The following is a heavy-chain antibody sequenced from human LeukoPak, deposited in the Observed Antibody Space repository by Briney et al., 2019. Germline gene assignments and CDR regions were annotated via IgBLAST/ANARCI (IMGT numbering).Heavy chain of an antibody. V-gene: IGHV3-11*01. CDR1: GFTFSDYY. Sequence: GGSLRLSCAASGFTFSDYYMSWIRQAPGKGLEWVSYISSSGSTIYYADSVKGRFTISMDNAKNSLYLQMNSLRAEDTAVYYCARAKTYYYYMDVWGKGTTVTVSS. J-gene: IGHJ6*03. CDR3: ARAKTYYYYMDV. CDR2: ISSSGSTI.